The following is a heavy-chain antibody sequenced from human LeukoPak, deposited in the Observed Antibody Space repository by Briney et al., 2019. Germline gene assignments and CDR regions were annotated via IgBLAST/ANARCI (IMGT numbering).Heavy chain of an antibody. Sequence: ASVKVSCKASGYTFTSYYMHWVRQAPGQGLEWMGIINPSGGSTSYAQKFQGRVTMTRDTSTSTVYMELSSLRSDDTAVYYCASDKYYYDSSGYYPDYWGQGTLVTVSS. V-gene: IGHV1-46*01. CDR1: GYTFTSYY. CDR3: ASDKYYYDSSGYYPDY. J-gene: IGHJ4*02. D-gene: IGHD3-22*01. CDR2: INPSGGST.